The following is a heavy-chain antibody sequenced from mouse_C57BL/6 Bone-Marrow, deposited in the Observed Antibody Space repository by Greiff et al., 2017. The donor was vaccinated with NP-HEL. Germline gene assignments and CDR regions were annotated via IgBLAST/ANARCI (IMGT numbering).Heavy chain of an antibody. D-gene: IGHD1-1*01. J-gene: IGHJ1*03. Sequence: EVQLQQSGPVLVKPGPSVKISCKASGFTFTDYYMHWVKQSHGKSLEWIGLVYPYNGGTSYNKKFKGKATLTVDTSSSTAYMELNVLTSEDSAVYYFALYYYGSSLRYFDVWGTGTTVTVSS. V-gene: IGHV1-36*01. CDR1: GFTFTDYY. CDR3: ALYYYGSSLRYFDV. CDR2: VYPYNGGT.